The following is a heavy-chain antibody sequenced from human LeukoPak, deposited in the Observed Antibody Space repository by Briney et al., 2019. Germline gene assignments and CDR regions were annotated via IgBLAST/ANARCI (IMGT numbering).Heavy chain of an antibody. J-gene: IGHJ3*01. CDR1: GDSVSNNNYA. V-gene: IGHV6-1*01. Sequence: SQTLSLTCAISGDSVSNNNYAWNWIRQSPSRGLEWLGRTYYRSQWKNDYARSVMSRISVDPDTSRNQFSLRLSSVTPDDTAVYYCAGGYAFDVWGQGTMVTVSS. CDR3: AGGYAFDV. CDR2: TYYRSQWKN.